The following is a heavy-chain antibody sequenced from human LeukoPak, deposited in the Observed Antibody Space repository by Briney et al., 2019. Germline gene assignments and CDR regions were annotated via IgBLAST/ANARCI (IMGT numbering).Heavy chain of an antibody. CDR3: ARQVVVVILANFDY. CDR1: GGSISSSSYY. J-gene: IGHJ4*02. V-gene: IGHV4-39*01. Sequence: AETLPLTCTVSGGSISSSSYYWGWIRQPPGKGLEWIGSIYYCGSTYYNPSLKSRVTISVDTSKNQFSLKLSSVTAADTAVYYCARQVVVVILANFDYWGEGTRVTVSS. D-gene: IGHD3-22*01. CDR2: IYYCGST.